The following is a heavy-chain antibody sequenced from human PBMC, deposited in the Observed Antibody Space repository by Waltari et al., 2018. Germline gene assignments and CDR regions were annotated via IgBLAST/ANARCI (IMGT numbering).Heavy chain of an antibody. D-gene: IGHD3-3*01. J-gene: IGHJ4*02. CDR2: IHSGGTP. Sequence: QVQLQESGPGLVKSSETLSLTCTVSGGSISGQYWSWIRQTPGKGLEWIGNIHSGGTPDYNPSLKSRLTISLDTSENQFSLKLSSVTAADTAVYYCARGVLEWLLLDYWGQGTLVTVSS. V-gene: IGHV4-59*11. CDR1: GGSISGQY. CDR3: ARGVLEWLLLDY.